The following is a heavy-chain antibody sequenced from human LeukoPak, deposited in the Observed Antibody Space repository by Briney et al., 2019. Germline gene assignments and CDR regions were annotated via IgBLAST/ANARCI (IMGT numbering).Heavy chain of an antibody. CDR1: GFTFSDHY. D-gene: IGHD5-12*01. Sequence: SGGSLRLSCVASGFTFSDHYMDWVRQAPGKGLEWVGRIRNKANSCTTEYVASVKGRFTISRDDSKNSLSLQMNSLKTEDTAMYYCASNVDSGFDVWGQGKMVTVSS. V-gene: IGHV3-72*01. CDR3: ASNVDSGFDV. J-gene: IGHJ3*01. CDR2: IRNKANSCTT.